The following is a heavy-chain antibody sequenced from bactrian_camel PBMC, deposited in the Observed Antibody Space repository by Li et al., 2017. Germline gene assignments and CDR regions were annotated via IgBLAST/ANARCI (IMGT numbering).Heavy chain of an antibody. CDR1: LFSYPY. J-gene: IGHJ4*01. CDR3: AKALGSGDYYTGEYGY. Sequence: HVQLVESGGGLVQPGGSLRLSCASSLFSYPYMTWVRQGPGKGLEWVSTIYTGDGRTKSADSVKGRFTMSRDNAKNMLYLQMNNLKSEDTALYYCAKALGSGDYYTGEYGYWGQGTQVTVS. D-gene: IGHD2*01. V-gene: IGHV3S1*01. CDR2: IYTGDGRT.